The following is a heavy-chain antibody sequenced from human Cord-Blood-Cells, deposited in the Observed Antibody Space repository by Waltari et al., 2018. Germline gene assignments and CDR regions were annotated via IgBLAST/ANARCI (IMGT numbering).Heavy chain of an antibody. D-gene: IGHD3-3*01. Sequence: QVQLQQWGAGLLKPSETLSLTCAVYGGSFSGYYWSWIRQPPGKGLEWIGEINHSGSTNYNPSLKSRVTISVDTSENQFSLKLSSVTAADTAVYYCARGSDDFWSGYHQYNWFDPWGQGTLVTVSS. CDR1: GGSFSGYY. J-gene: IGHJ5*02. CDR3: ARGSDDFWSGYHQYNWFDP. V-gene: IGHV4-34*01. CDR2: INHSGST.